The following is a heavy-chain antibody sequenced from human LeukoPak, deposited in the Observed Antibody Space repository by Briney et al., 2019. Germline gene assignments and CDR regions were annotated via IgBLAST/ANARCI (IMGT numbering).Heavy chain of an antibody. V-gene: IGHV1-2*02. CDR1: GYTFTGYY. CDR3: ASERYSVYGSSPLEI. J-gene: IGHJ3*02. D-gene: IGHD5/OR15-5a*01. Sequence: GASVKVSCKASGYTFTGYYMHWVRQAPGQGLEWMGWINPNSGGTTYGQKFQGRVTMTRDTSIRTGYMELTRPRSDDTAIYFCASERYSVYGSSPLEIWGPGTMVIVSS. CDR2: INPNSGGT.